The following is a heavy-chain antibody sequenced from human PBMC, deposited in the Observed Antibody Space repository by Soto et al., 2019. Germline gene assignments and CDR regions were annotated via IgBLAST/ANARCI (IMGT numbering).Heavy chain of an antibody. V-gene: IGHV4-39*07. CDR3: ARRTTVTTSGFDY. CDR1: GDSISTSSSYY. Sequence: SETLSLTCTVSGDSISTSSSYYWGWIRQPPGKGLEWIANMYYSGSTYYNPSLKSRVTISVDTSKNQFSLKLSSVTAADTAVYYCARRTTVTTSGFDYWGQGTLVTVSS. CDR2: MYYSGST. J-gene: IGHJ4*02. D-gene: IGHD4-17*01.